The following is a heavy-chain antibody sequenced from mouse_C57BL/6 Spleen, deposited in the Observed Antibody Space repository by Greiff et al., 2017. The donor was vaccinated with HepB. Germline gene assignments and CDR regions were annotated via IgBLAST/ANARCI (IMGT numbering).Heavy chain of an antibody. CDR3: ARGSGYMDY. D-gene: IGHD3-2*02. CDR1: GYTFTSYW. J-gene: IGHJ4*01. V-gene: IGHV1-69*01. Sequence: VQLQQSGAELVMPGASVKLSCKASGYTFTSYWMHWVKQRPGQGLEWIGEIDPSDSYTNYNQQFKGKSTLTVDKSSSTAYMQLSSLTSEDSAVYDCARGSGYMDYWGQGTSVTVSS. CDR2: IDPSDSYT.